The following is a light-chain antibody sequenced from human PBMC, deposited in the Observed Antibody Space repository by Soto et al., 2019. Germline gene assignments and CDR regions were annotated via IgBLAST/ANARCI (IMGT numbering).Light chain of an antibody. CDR1: QGISSY. Sequence: AIVMTQSPSSLSASTGDRVTITCRASQGISSYLAWYQQKPGKAPKLLIYAASTLQSGVPSRFSGSGSGTDFTLTISCLQSEDFATYYCQQYYSYPPTFGQGTKVDIK. CDR3: QQYYSYPPT. J-gene: IGKJ1*01. CDR2: AAS. V-gene: IGKV1-8*01.